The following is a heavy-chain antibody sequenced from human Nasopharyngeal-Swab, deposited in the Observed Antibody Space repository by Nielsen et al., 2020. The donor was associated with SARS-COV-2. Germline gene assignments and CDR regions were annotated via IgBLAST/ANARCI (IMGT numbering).Heavy chain of an antibody. Sequence: GESLKISCASSGFSFSNYAMYWVRQAPGKGLEWVASISYDGSTTYYADSVKGRLTISRDNSKTTLFLQMTNLRSEDTAVYYCARAGALDTTIEHWGQGNLVTVSS. CDR2: ISYDGSTT. J-gene: IGHJ1*01. V-gene: IGHV3-30*04. CDR1: GFSFSNYA. CDR3: ARAGALDTTIEH. D-gene: IGHD3-3*01.